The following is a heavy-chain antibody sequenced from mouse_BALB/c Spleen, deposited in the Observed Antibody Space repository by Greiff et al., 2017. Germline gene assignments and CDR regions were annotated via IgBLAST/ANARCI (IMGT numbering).Heavy chain of an antibody. CDR2: IYPGNVNT. CDR3: AREDMIKGPFDY. D-gene: IGHD2-4*01. V-gene: IGHV1S56*01. Sequence: QVQLQQSGPELVKPGASVRISCKASGYTFTSYYIHWVKQRPGQGLEWIGLIYPGNVNTKYNEKFKGKATLTADKSSSTAYMQLSSLTSEDSAVYFCAREDMIKGPFDYWGQGTTLTVSS. CDR1: GYTFTSYY. J-gene: IGHJ2*01.